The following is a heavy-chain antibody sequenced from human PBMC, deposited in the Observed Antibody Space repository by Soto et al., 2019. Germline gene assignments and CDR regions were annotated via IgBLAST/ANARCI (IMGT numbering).Heavy chain of an antibody. D-gene: IGHD2-2*03. CDR3: ARLSWIFTWFDP. CDR1: GGSFSGYY. Sequence: KTSETLSLTCAVYGGSFSGYYWSWIRQPPGKGLEWIGEINHSGSTNYNPSLKSRVTISVDTSKNQFSLKLSSVTAADTAVYYCARLSWIFTWFDPWGQGTLVTVSS. V-gene: IGHV4-34*01. J-gene: IGHJ5*02. CDR2: INHSGST.